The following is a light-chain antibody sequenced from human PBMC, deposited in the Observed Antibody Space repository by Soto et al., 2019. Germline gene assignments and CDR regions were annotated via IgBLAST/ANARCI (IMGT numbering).Light chain of an antibody. J-gene: IGKJ1*01. CDR3: QQYTTSPTWT. CDR2: GAS. CDR1: QTISSNY. Sequence: EVELTQSPGTLSLSPGDRATLSCRASQTISSNYFAWYQQKPGQAPRLLIYGASSRATGIPDRFSGSGSGTDFTLTISRLDPEDFAVYYCQQYTTSPTWTSGQGTKVENK. V-gene: IGKV3-20*01.